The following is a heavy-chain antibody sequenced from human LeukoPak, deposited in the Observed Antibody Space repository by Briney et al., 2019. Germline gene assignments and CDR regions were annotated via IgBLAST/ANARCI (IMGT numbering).Heavy chain of an antibody. CDR2: IRSKAYGETA. CDR1: GFTFGDYA. J-gene: IGHJ4*02. V-gene: IGHV3-49*03. Sequence: GGSLRLSCTASGFTFGDYAMSWIRQAPGKGLEWVGFIRSKAYGETADHAASVKGRFTISRDDSKAIAYLQMNSLKIEDTAVYHCTRDRGAYNLYDYWGQGTLVTVSS. D-gene: IGHD1-1*01. CDR3: TRDRGAYNLYDY.